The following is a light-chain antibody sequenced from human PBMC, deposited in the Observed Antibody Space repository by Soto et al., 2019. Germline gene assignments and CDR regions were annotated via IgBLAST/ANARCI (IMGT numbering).Light chain of an antibody. J-gene: IGKJ3*01. CDR1: QSVSSNH. Sequence: EIVLTQSPGTLSLSPGERATLSCRASQSVSSNHLAWYQHIPGRTPRLLVYDASSRATGIPDRFSGSGSGTDFTLTITRLEPEDFAVYYCQQYGSSRGPFTFGPWTTVAIK. CDR3: QQYGSSRGPFT. CDR2: DAS. V-gene: IGKV3-20*01.